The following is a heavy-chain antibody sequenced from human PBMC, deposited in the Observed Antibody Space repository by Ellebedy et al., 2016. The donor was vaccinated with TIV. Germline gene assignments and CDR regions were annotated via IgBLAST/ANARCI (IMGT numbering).Heavy chain of an antibody. CDR3: ARVFISYFFDY. CDR2: ISSDGSET. Sequence: PGGSLRLSCAASGVMMTGYGIHWVRQAPGKGLEWVAFISSDGSETYYGDSVKGRFTISRDSSRNTVYLQMNNLRADDTAVYYCARVFISYFFDYWGQGTLVTVSS. J-gene: IGHJ4*02. D-gene: IGHD2-2*01. V-gene: IGHV3-33*05. CDR1: GVMMTGYG.